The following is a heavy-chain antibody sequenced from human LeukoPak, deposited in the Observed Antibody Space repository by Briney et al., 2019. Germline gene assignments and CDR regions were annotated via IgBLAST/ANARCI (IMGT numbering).Heavy chain of an antibody. J-gene: IGHJ4*02. V-gene: IGHV1-69*04. CDR1: GGTFSSYT. CDR3: AREGYYYDSSGYYNS. CDR2: IIPILGIA. D-gene: IGHD3-22*01. Sequence: ASVKVSCKASGGTFSSYTISWVRQAPGQGLEWMGRIIPILGIAIYAQKFQGRVTITADKSASTAYMELSSLRSEDTAVYYCAREGYYYDSSGYYNSWGQGTLVTVSS.